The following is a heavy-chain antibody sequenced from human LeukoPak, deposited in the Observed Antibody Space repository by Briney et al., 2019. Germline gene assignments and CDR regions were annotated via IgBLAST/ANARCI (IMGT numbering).Heavy chain of an antibody. J-gene: IGHJ4*02. V-gene: IGHV4-39*07. CDR3: ARRGSGWYFDY. Sequence: SETLSLTCTVSGGSISSNSYYWGWIRQPPGKGLEWIGSISYSGSTHYNPSLKSRVTISVDTSKNQFSLRLSSVTAADTAVYYCARRGSGWYFDYWGQGTLVTVSS. CDR2: ISYSGST. D-gene: IGHD6-19*01. CDR1: GGSISSNSYY.